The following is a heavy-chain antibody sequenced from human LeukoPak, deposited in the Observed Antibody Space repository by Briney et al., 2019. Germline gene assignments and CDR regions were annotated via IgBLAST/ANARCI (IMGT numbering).Heavy chain of an antibody. CDR2: IIPIFGTA. CDR1: GGTFSSYA. Sequence: SVKVSCKASGGTFSSYAISWVRQAPGQGLEWMGGIIPIFGTANYAQKFQGRVTITADKSTSTAYMGLSSLRSEDTAVYYCATGSGSYSFDYWGQGTLVTVSS. J-gene: IGHJ4*02. D-gene: IGHD3-10*01. V-gene: IGHV1-69*06. CDR3: ATGSGSYSFDY.